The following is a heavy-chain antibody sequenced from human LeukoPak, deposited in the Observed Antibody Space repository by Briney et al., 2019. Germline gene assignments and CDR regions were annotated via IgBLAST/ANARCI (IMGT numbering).Heavy chain of an antibody. Sequence: ASETLSLTCAVYGGSFSGYYWSWIRQPPGKGLEWIGEINHSGSTNYNPSLKSRVTISVDTSKNQFSLKLSSVTDADTAVYYCAREGSSGWYTYYYYYMDVWGKGTTVTISS. CDR2: INHSGST. J-gene: IGHJ6*03. CDR1: GGSFSGYY. CDR3: AREGSSGWYTYYYYYMDV. D-gene: IGHD6-19*01. V-gene: IGHV4-34*01.